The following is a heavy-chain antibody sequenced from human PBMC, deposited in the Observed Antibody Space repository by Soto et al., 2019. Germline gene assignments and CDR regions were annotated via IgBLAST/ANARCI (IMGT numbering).Heavy chain of an antibody. CDR2: INHSGST. J-gene: IGHJ2*01. Sequence: QVQLQQWGAGLLKPSETLSLTCAVYGGSFSGYYWSWIRQPPGKGLEWIGEINHSGSTNYNPSLKSRVTISVDTSKDQFSLKLSSVTAAGTAVYYCASGRETGYCSGGSCYLGSWYFDLWGRGTLVTVS. CDR3: ASGRETGYCSGGSCYLGSWYFDL. D-gene: IGHD2-15*01. V-gene: IGHV4-34*01. CDR1: GGSFSGYY.